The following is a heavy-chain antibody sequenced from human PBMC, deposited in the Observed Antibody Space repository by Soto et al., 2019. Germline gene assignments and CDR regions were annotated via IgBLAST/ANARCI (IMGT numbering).Heavy chain of an antibody. CDR3: ARGPWPGVVVPAAAGIDY. D-gene: IGHD2-2*01. Sequence: SETLSLTCAVYCGSFSGYYWSWIRQPPGKGLEWIGEINHSGSTNYNPSLKSRVTISVDTSKNQFSLKLSSVTAADTAVYYCARGPWPGVVVPAAAGIDYWGQGTLVTVSS. CDR2: INHSGST. J-gene: IGHJ4*02. CDR1: CGSFSGYY. V-gene: IGHV4-34*01.